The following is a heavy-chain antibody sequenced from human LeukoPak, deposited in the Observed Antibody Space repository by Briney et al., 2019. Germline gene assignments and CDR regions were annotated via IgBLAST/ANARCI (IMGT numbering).Heavy chain of an antibody. Sequence: PSETLSLTCTVSGDSIISSSSYFWGWIRQPPGKGLEWLGYISYSGGTYYNPSLKSRLMISVDTSRSQFSLNVTSVTAADTAVYYCVRGSTYCGGDCPQELKMAKTYWGQGTLVTVSS. CDR1: GDSIISSSSYF. CDR3: VRGSTYCGGDCPQELKMAKTY. V-gene: IGHV4-30-4*08. CDR2: ISYSGGT. J-gene: IGHJ4*02. D-gene: IGHD2-21*02.